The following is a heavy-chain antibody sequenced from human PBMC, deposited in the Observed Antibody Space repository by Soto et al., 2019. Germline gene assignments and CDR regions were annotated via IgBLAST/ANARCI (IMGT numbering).Heavy chain of an antibody. D-gene: IGHD3-16*01. CDR2: IYYSGST. J-gene: IGHJ4*02. V-gene: IGHV4-30-4*01. CDR3: ATARAIMDSFDY. Sequence: QVQLQESGPGLVKPSQTLSLTCTVSGGSISGSDYYWNWIRQPPGKGLEWIGFIYYSGSTYYNPSLKSRLTISLDTSKNKFSLRLSSVTAADTAVYYCATARAIMDSFDYWGRGTLLTVSS. CDR1: GGSISGSDYY.